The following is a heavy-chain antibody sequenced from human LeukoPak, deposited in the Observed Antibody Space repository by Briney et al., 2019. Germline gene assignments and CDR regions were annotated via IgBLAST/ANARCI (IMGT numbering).Heavy chain of an antibody. CDR2: IYYSGST. CDR3: AREYRAYAVPRMYYFDY. J-gene: IGHJ4*02. V-gene: IGHV4-39*07. CDR1: GGSISSSSYY. Sequence: PSETLSLTCTVSGGSISSSSYYWGWIRQLPGKGLEWIGSIYYSGSTNYNPSLKSRVTISVDTSKNQFSLKLSSVTAADTAVYYCAREYRAYAVPRMYYFDYWGQGTLVTVSS. D-gene: IGHD2-15*01.